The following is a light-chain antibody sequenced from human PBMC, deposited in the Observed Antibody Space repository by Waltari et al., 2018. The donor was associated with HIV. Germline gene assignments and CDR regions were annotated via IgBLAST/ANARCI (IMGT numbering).Light chain of an antibody. CDR3: QQYGGSPPVT. CDR1: QRVSSTF. Sequence: EVVLTQSPGTLPLSPGERATLSCRASQRVSSTFLAWYQQTPGQAPRLLIYAASSRATGIPDRFSGSGSGTDFTLTISRLEPEDFAVYYCQQYGGSPPVTFGQGTRLEIK. J-gene: IGKJ5*01. V-gene: IGKV3-20*01. CDR2: AAS.